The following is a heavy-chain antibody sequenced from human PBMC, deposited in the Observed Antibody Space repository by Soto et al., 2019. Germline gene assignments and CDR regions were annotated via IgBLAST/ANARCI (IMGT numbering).Heavy chain of an antibody. D-gene: IGHD1-26*01. Sequence: GSLRLSCAASGFTFRSYAMSWVRQAPGKGLEWVSAISYSGGSTYYADSVKGRFTISRDNSKNTLYLQMNSLRAEDTAIYYCAKDQGGSQNDRFDYWGQGTLVTVSS. CDR1: GFTFRSYA. J-gene: IGHJ4*02. V-gene: IGHV3-23*01. CDR3: AKDQGGSQNDRFDY. CDR2: ISYSGGST.